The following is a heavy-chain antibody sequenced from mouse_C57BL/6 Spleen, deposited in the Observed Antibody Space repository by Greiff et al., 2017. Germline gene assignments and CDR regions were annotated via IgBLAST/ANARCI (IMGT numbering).Heavy chain of an antibody. V-gene: IGHV5-16*01. CDR3: ARIYYDYDGYFDY. J-gene: IGHJ2*01. CDR2: INYDGSST. Sequence: EVQRVESEGGLVQPGSSMKLSCTASGFTFSDYYMAWVRQVPEKGLEWVANINYDGSSTYYLDSLKSRFIISRDNAKNILYLQMSSLKSEDTATYYCARIYYDYDGYFDYWGQGTTLTVSS. CDR1: GFTFSDYY. D-gene: IGHD2-4*01.